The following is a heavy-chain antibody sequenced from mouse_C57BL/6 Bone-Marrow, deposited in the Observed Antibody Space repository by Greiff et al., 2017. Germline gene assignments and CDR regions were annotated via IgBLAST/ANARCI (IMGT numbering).Heavy chain of an antibody. CDR1: YTFSRRVH. V-gene: IGHV1-87*01. J-gene: IGHJ4*01. CDR3: AEDAAVYYGAIYYGSLGAMDY. D-gene: IGHD2-1*01. Sequence: VQLQQSGPELARPWASVKISCQAFYTFSRRVHFAIRATNYWMQWVKQRPGQGLEWIGAIYPGNGDPSYNQKFKGKATLTADTSSSTAYMQLSSRTAEDAAVYYGAIYYGSLGAMDYWGQGTSVTVSS. CDR2: GQGLEWIG.